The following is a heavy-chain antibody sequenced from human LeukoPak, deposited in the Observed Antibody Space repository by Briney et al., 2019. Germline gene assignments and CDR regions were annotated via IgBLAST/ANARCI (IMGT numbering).Heavy chain of an antibody. D-gene: IGHD3-3*01. CDR2: FYYSGST. Sequence: PSQTLSLTCTVSGGSISSGGYYWSWIRQPPGKGLEWIGSFYYSGSTYYNPSLESRVTISLDTSKNHFSLMLSSVTAADTAVYYCARGYDFWSANYYMDVWGKGTTVTVSS. V-gene: IGHV4-39*07. J-gene: IGHJ6*03. CDR3: ARGYDFWSANYYMDV. CDR1: GGSISSGGYY.